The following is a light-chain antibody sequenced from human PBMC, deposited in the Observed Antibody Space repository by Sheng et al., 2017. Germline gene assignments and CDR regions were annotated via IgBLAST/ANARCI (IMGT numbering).Light chain of an antibody. CDR1: ENIRSY. V-gene: IGKV3-11*01. J-gene: IGKJ4*01. CDR2: DAS. Sequence: EIVLTQSPGTLSLSPGERATLSCRASENIRSYLAWYQQKPGQAPRLLVSDASSRATGIPARFSGSGSGTGFTLTISSLEPEDSAVYYCFQQRSNWPLTFGGGTKVEIK. CDR3: QQRSNWPLT.